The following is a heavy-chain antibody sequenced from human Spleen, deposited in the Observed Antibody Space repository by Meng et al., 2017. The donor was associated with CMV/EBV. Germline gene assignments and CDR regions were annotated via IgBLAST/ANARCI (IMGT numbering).Heavy chain of an antibody. Sequence: SVKVSCKASGGTFSSYAISWVRQAPGQGLEWMGGIIPILGITNYAQKFQGRVTITADTSTSTAYMELRSLRTDDTAVYYCARRPLSVGGTSVDYWGQGTLVTVSS. V-gene: IGHV1-69*10. CDR3: ARRPLSVGGTSVDY. CDR2: IIPILGIT. CDR1: GGTFSSYA. J-gene: IGHJ4*02. D-gene: IGHD1-26*01.